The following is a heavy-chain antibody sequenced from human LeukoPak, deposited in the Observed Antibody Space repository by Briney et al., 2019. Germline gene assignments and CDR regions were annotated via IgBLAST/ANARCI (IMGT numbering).Heavy chain of an antibody. CDR1: GGSISSGGYY. D-gene: IGHD6-13*01. CDR3: ARVASRIAAAGTIDY. CDR2: IYYSGST. Sequence: PSQTLSLTCTVSGGSISSGGYYWGWLRQHPGKGLEWIGYIYYSGSTYYNPSLKSRVTISVDTSKNQFSLKLSSVTAADTAVYYCARVASRIAAAGTIDYWGQGTLVTVSS. J-gene: IGHJ4*02. V-gene: IGHV4-31*03.